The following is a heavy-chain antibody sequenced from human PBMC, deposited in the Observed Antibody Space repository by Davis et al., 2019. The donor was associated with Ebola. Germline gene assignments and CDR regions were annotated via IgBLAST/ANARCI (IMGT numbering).Heavy chain of an antibody. CDR1: GFTVSSNY. J-gene: IGHJ4*02. V-gene: IGHV3-30-3*01. Sequence: GESLKISCAASGFTVSSNYMSWVRQAPGKGLEWVAVISYDGSNKYYADSVKGRFTISRDNSKNTLYLQMNSLRAEDTAVYYCARDLQGYWGQGTLVTVSS. CDR2: ISYDGSNK. CDR3: ARDLQGY.